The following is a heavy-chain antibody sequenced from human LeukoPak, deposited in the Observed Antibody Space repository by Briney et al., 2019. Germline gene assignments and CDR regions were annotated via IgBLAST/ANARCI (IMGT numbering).Heavy chain of an antibody. CDR2: TYHRSKWFS. Sequence: SQALSLTCAISGDSVSSNSAAWNWIRLSPSRGLEWLGRTYHRSKWFSEYAVSVKSRITINPDTSKNQFSLQLNSVTPEDTAVYFCARDAGVASERYFDYWGRGTLVTVSS. D-gene: IGHD2-21*01. J-gene: IGHJ4*02. CDR1: GDSVSSNSAA. CDR3: ARDAGVASERYFDY. V-gene: IGHV6-1*01.